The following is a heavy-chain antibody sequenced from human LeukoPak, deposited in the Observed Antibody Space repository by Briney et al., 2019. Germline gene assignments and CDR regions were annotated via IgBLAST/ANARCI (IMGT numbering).Heavy chain of an antibody. D-gene: IGHD3-9*01. CDR3: TTGLYDILTL. J-gene: IGHJ4*02. CDR1: GFTFSSYA. Sequence: GGSLRLSCAASGFTFSSYAMHWVRQAPGKGLEWVAVISYDGSNKYYADSVRGRFTISRDNSNNTLYLQMNSLKTEDTAVYYCTTGLYDILTLWGQGTLVTVSS. V-gene: IGHV3-30*04. CDR2: ISYDGSNK.